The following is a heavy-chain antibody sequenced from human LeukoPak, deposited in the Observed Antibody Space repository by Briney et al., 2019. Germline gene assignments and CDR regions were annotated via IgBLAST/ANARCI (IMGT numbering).Heavy chain of an antibody. D-gene: IGHD1-26*01. V-gene: IGHV4-34*01. CDR3: ARTYSGSYYAYFQH. J-gene: IGHJ1*01. Sequence: SETLSLTCAVYGGSFSGYYWSWIRQPPGKGLEWIGEINHSGSTNYNPSLKSRVTISVDTSKNQFSLKLSSVTAADTAVYYCARTYSGSYYAYFQHWGQGTLVTVSS. CDR2: INHSGST. CDR1: GGSFSGYY.